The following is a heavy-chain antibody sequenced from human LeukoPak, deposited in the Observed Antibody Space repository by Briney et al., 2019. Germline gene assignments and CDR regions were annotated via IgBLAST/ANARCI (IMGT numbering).Heavy chain of an antibody. CDR1: GFSFSSYY. CDR3: ARGYGLYEY. D-gene: IGHD1-20*01. J-gene: IGHJ4*02. Sequence: GGSLRLSCAASGFSFSSYYMSWVRQAPGKGLEWVANIKQDGSEKFYVDSVKGRFTISRDNAQNSLFLQMNSLRDEDTAVYCCARGYGLYEYWGQGTLVTVSS. V-gene: IGHV3-7*04. CDR2: IKQDGSEK.